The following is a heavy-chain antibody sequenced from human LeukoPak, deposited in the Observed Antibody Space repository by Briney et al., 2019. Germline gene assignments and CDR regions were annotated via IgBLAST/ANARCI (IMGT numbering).Heavy chain of an antibody. CDR2: IYPGDSDT. D-gene: IGHD3-22*01. J-gene: IGHJ3*02. CDR3: ARPGSYYDSKIVDPTRGAFDI. CDR1: GYSFTSYW. V-gene: IGHV5-51*01. Sequence: GESLKISCKGSGYSFTSYWIGWVRQMPGKGLEWMGIIYPGDSDTRYSPSFQGQVTISADKSISTAYLQWSSLKASDTAMYYCARPGSYYDSKIVDPTRGAFDIWGQGTMVTVSS.